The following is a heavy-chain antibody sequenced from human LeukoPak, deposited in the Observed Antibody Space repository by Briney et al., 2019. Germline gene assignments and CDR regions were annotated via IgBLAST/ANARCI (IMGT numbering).Heavy chain of an antibody. D-gene: IGHD1-26*01. V-gene: IGHV3-23*01. CDR3: AKGGKWDVTPFDY. Sequence: GGSLRLSCAASGFTFSNAWMSWVRQAPGKGLEWVSTISGGGGSTYYADSVKGRFTISRDNSKNTLYLQVNSLRAEDTAVYYCAKGGKWDVTPFDYWGQGTLVTVSS. CDR1: GFTFSNAW. CDR2: ISGGGGST. J-gene: IGHJ4*02.